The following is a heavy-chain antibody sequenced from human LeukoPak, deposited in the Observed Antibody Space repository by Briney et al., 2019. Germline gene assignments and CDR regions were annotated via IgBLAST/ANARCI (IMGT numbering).Heavy chain of an antibody. D-gene: IGHD3-10*02. CDR2: IRYDGSKK. V-gene: IGHV3-30*02. Sequence: GGSLRLSCAASGFIFSSYGMHWVRQAPGKGLEWVAFIRYDGSKKYYADSVKGRFTTSRDNSKNTLYLQMNSLRAEDTAVYYCAKESYVNYYYYYMDVWGKGTTVTISS. CDR3: AKESYVNYYYYYMDV. J-gene: IGHJ6*03. CDR1: GFIFSSYG.